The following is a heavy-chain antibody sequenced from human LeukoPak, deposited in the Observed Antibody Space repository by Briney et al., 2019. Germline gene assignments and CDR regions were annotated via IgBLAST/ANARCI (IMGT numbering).Heavy chain of an antibody. CDR3: ARDHYCGGDCYSGTFDY. V-gene: IGHV3-48*02. D-gene: IGHD2-21*02. CDR2: ISSSSSTI. CDR1: GFTFSSYS. Sequence: GRSLRLSCAASGFTFSSYSMNWVRQAPGKGLEWVSYISSSSSTIYYADSVKGRFTISRDNAKNSPYLQMNSLRDEDTAVYYCARDHYCGGDCYSGTFDYWGQGTLVTVSS. J-gene: IGHJ4*02.